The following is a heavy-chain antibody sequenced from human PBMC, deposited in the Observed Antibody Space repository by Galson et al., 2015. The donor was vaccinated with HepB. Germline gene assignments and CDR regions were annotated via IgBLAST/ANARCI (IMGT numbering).Heavy chain of an antibody. J-gene: IGHJ3*02. CDR3: ARDQTGYCSSTSCSHDAFDI. V-gene: IGHV1-46*01. Sequence: SVKVSCKASGYTFTSYYMHWVRQAPGQGLEWMGIINPSGGSTSYAQKFQGRVTMTRDTSTSTVYMELSSLRSEDTAVYYCARDQTGYCSSTSCSHDAFDIWGQGTMVTVSS. D-gene: IGHD2-2*01. CDR1: GYTFTSYY. CDR2: INPSGGST.